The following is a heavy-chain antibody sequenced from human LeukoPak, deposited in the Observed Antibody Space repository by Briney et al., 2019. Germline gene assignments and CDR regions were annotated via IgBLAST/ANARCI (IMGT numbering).Heavy chain of an antibody. V-gene: IGHV3-23*01. D-gene: IGHD2-15*01. J-gene: IGHJ4*02. CDR3: AKDPSKPNSGGWPVRYYFDY. CDR1: GFTFSSYA. Sequence: PGGSLRLSCAASGFTFSSYAMNWVRQAPGKGLEWVSSISGSGGSTYYADSVKGRFTISRDNSKNTLYLHMNSLRAEDTAVYYCAKDPSKPNSGGWPVRYYFDYWGRGTLVTVSS. CDR2: ISGSGGST.